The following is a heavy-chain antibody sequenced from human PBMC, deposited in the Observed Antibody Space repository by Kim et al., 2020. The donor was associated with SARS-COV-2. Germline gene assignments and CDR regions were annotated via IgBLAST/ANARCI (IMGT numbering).Heavy chain of an antibody. J-gene: IGHJ6*02. V-gene: IGHV4-34*01. D-gene: IGHD3-3*01. CDR3: ARTSGYYVHYYYYYGMDV. Sequence: KGRVTISVATSKNQFSLKLSSVTAADTAVYYCARTSGYYVHYYYYYGMDVWGQGTTVTVSS.